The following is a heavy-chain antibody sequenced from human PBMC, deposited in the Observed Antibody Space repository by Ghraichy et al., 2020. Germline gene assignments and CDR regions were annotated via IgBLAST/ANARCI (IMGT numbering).Heavy chain of an antibody. J-gene: IGHJ4*02. CDR3: ARAPCSDTSCKYIDY. V-gene: IGHV3-23*01. D-gene: IGHD2-2*01. Sequence: GESLNISCAASGFTFSTYAMNWVRQAPGRGLEWVSGISGSAISTYYADSVKGRFTISRHNSKNTLYLQMNSLRAEDTALYYCARAPCSDTSCKYIDYWGQGTLVTVSS. CDR1: GFTFSTYA. CDR2: ISGSAIST.